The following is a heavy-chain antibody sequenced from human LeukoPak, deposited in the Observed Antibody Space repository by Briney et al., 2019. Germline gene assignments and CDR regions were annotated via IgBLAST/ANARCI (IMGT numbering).Heavy chain of an antibody. CDR3: ASGLRTTVTTYYFDY. CDR2: IYYSGST. V-gene: IGHV4-59*11. J-gene: IGHJ4*02. CDR1: GGSISSHY. D-gene: IGHD4-17*01. Sequence: SETLSLTCTVSGGSISSHYWSWIRQPPGKGLEWIGYIYYSGSTNYNPSLKSRVTISVDTSKNQFSLKLSSVTAADTAVYYCASGLRTTVTTYYFDYWGQGTLVTVSS.